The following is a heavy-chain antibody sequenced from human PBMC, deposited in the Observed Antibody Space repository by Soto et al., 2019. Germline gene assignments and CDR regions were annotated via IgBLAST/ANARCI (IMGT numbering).Heavy chain of an antibody. J-gene: IGHJ4*02. Sequence: QVQLVQSGAEVKKPGASVKVSCKASGYTFTSYGISWVRQAPGLGLEWMGWISAYNGNTKYAQKLQGRVTMTTDTSTSTAYRELRSLRSHDTAVEDSARDPKIFAYWGPGTLVTVSP. CDR2: ISAYNGNT. V-gene: IGHV1-18*01. CDR1: GYTFTSYG. CDR3: ARDPKIFAY.